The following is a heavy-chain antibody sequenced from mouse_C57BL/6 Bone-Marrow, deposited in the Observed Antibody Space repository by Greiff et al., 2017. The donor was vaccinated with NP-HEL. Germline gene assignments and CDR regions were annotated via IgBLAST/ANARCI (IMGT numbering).Heavy chain of an antibody. J-gene: IGHJ2*01. V-gene: IGHV14-4*01. Sequence: VQLQQSGAELVRPGASVKLSCTASGFNIKDDYMHWVKQRPEQGLEGIGWIDPENGDTEYASKFQGKATITADTSSNTAYLQLSSLTSEDTAVYYCTTFYYGSSNYFDYWGQGTTLTVSS. CDR1: GFNIKDDY. D-gene: IGHD1-1*01. CDR3: TTFYYGSSNYFDY. CDR2: IDPENGDT.